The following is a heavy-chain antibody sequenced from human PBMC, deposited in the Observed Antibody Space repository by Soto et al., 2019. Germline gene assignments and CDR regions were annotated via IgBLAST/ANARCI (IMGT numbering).Heavy chain of an antibody. CDR2: ITSDGSDD. Sequence: QVQLVESGGGVVQPGRSLRLSCAASGFSFSEYAMHWVRQAPAKGLEWVAVITSDGSDDFYADSVRGRFTISRDNSKNTLYLQMNSLRLEDTAVYYCAAHGSGTSFYFASWGQGDLVTVSS. CDR1: GFSFSEYA. CDR3: AAHGSGTSFYFAS. J-gene: IGHJ4*02. D-gene: IGHD3-10*01. V-gene: IGHV3-30-3*01.